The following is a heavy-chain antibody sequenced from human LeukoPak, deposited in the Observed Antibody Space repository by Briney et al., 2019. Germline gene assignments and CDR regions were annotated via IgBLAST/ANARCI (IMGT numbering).Heavy chain of an antibody. V-gene: IGHV3-23*01. Sequence: QPGGSLRLSCAASGFTFSSYAMSWVRQAPGTGLEWVSAISGSGGSTYYADSVKGRFTISRDNSKNTLYLQMNSLRAEDTAVYYCAKTIVVVILPNDAFDIWGQGTMVTVSS. CDR2: ISGSGGST. CDR1: GFTFSSYA. D-gene: IGHD3-22*01. CDR3: AKTIVVVILPNDAFDI. J-gene: IGHJ3*02.